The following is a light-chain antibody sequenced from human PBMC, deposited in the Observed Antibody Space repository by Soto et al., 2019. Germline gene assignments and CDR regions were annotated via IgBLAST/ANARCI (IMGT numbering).Light chain of an antibody. CDR2: DAS. V-gene: IGKV3-20*01. CDR1: QSLSSSQ. Sequence: EIVLTQSPGTLSLSPGERATLSCRASQSLSSSQLAWYQQKPGQAPRLLIHDASSRATGISDRFTGSGSGTDFTLTITTLEPEDFAVYYCQQYGSSPRYTFGQGTKLEIK. J-gene: IGKJ2*01. CDR3: QQYGSSPRYT.